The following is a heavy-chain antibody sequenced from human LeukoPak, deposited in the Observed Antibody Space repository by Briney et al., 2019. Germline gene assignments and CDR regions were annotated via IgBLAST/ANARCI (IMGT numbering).Heavy chain of an antibody. Sequence: GGSLRLSCAAFGFTFSSYSMNWVRQAPGKGLEWVSSISSSSSYIYYADSVKGRFTISRDNSKNTLYLQMNGLRAEDTAIYYCAKTFYDSGSYWGAFDYWGQGTLVTVSS. CDR3: AKTFYDSGSYWGAFDY. J-gene: IGHJ4*02. CDR2: ISSSSSYI. CDR1: GFTFSSYS. D-gene: IGHD3-10*01. V-gene: IGHV3-21*04.